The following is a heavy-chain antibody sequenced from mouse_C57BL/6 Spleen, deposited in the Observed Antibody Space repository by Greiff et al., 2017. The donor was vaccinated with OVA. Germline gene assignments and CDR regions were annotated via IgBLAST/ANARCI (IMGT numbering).Heavy chain of an antibody. Sequence: VQLKESEGGLVQPGSSMKLSCTASGFTFSDYYMAWVRQVPEKGLEWVANINYDGSSTYYLDSLKSRFIISRDNAKNILYLQMSSLKSEDTATYYCARWDYEKGAMDYWGQGTSVTVSS. CDR2: INYDGSST. CDR3: ARWDYEKGAMDY. CDR1: GFTFSDYY. D-gene: IGHD2-4*01. J-gene: IGHJ4*01. V-gene: IGHV5-16*01.